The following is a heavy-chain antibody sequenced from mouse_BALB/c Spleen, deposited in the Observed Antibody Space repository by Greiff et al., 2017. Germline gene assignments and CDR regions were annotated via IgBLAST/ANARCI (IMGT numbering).Heavy chain of an antibody. Sequence: VMLVESGPGLVAPSQSLSITCTVSGFSLTSYGVHWVRQPPGKGLEWLGVIWAGGSTNYNSALMSRLSISKDNSKSQVFLKMNSLQTDDTAMYYCARGSYYGSSYVYYFDYWGQGTTLTVSS. CDR2: IWAGGST. D-gene: IGHD1-1*01. CDR3: ARGSYYGSSYVYYFDY. CDR1: GFSLTSYG. V-gene: IGHV2-9*02. J-gene: IGHJ2*01.